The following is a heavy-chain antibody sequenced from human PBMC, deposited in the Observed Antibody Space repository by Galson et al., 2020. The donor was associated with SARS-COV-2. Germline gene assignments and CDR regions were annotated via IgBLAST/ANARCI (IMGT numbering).Heavy chain of an antibody. J-gene: IGHJ2*01. V-gene: IGHV5-51*01. CDR3: ARSGGWLQGTFDYWYFDV. Sequence: HGESLKISCQGSGYKFTTYWIGWVRQMPGKGLEWMGIIYPGDSDTRYSPPFQGQVTISADQSTNTAYLQWSSLKTSDTAMYYCARSGGWLQGTFDYWYFDVWGRGTLVTVSS. CDR1: GYKFTTYW. CDR2: IYPGDSDT. D-gene: IGHD5-12*01.